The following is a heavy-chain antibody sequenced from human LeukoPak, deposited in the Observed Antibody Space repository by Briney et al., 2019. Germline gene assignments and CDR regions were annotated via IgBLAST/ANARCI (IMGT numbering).Heavy chain of an antibody. CDR1: GGSFSGYY. V-gene: IGHV4-34*01. Sequence: PSETLSLTCAVYGGSFSGYYWSWIRQPPGKGLEWIGEINHSGSTNYNPSLKSRVTISVDTSKNQFSLKLSSVTAADTAVYYCARVKRPAGYSSGWADAFDIWGQETMVFVSA. D-gene: IGHD6-19*01. CDR2: INHSGST. CDR3: ARVKRPAGYSSGWADAFDI. J-gene: IGHJ3*02.